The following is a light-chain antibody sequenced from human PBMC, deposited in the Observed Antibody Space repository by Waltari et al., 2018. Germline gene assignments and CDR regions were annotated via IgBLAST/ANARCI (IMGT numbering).Light chain of an antibody. CDR2: GAS. Sequence: EIVLTQSPGTLSLSPGERATLSCRASQIVSSNYLAWYQQKPGQAPRLLIYGASSRATGIPDRFSGSGSGTDFTLTISRLEPEDFAVYYCQQYATSWTFGQG. CDR3: QQYATSWT. J-gene: IGKJ1*01. V-gene: IGKV3-20*01. CDR1: QIVSSNY.